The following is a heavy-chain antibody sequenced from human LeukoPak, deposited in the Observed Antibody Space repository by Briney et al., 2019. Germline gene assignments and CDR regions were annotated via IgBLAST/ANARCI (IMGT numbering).Heavy chain of an antibody. J-gene: IGHJ4*02. CDR1: GYSFTSYW. CDR3: ARRGEYCSGGSCYWNY. CDR2: IYPGDSNT. V-gene: IGHV5-51*01. D-gene: IGHD2-15*01. Sequence: GESLKISCKGSGYSFTSYWIGWVRQMPGKGLEWMGIIYPGDSNTRYSPSFQGQVTISADKSISTAYLQWNSLKASDTAMYYCARRGEYCSGGSCYWNYWGQGTLVTVSS.